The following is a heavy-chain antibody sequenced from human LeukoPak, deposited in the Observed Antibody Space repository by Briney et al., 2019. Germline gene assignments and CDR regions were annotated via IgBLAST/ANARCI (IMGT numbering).Heavy chain of an antibody. Sequence: PGGSLRLSCAASGFTFSSYGMHWVRQAPGKGLEWVAFIRNDGSNKYYGDSVKGRVTISRDNSKNTLYLQMNSLRAEDTAVYYCGKDISPALRPRYLDVWGKGTTVTVSS. D-gene: IGHD4-17*01. V-gene: IGHV3-30*02. CDR3: GKDISPALRPRYLDV. CDR1: GFTFSSYG. J-gene: IGHJ6*03. CDR2: IRNDGSNK.